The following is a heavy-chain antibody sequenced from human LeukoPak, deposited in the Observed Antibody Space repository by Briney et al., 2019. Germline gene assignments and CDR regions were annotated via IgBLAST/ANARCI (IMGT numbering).Heavy chain of an antibody. V-gene: IGHV4-30-4*01. CDR1: GGSISSGDYS. Sequence: SQTLSLTCTVSGGSISSGDYSWSWIRQPPGKGLEWIGYIYYSGSTYYNPPLKSRVTISVDTSKNQFSLKLSSVTAADTAVYYCARDTKSTVTTSDWGQGTLVTVSS. D-gene: IGHD4-11*01. CDR3: ARDTKSTVTTSD. CDR2: IYYSGST. J-gene: IGHJ4*02.